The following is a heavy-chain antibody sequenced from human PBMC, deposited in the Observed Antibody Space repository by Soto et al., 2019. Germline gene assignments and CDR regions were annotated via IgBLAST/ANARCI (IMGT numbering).Heavy chain of an antibody. D-gene: IGHD3-3*01. Sequence: QVWQVESGGGVVQAGRSLRLSCAASGFTFRSYAMHWVRQAPGKGLEWVAIISYDAIYKYYADSVKGRFTISRDNSKNTLYLQMNSRRTEDTAVYYCARALDFWSAYFDYWGQGSLVTVSS. CDR2: ISYDAIYK. J-gene: IGHJ4*02. CDR1: GFTFRSYA. CDR3: ARALDFWSAYFDY. V-gene: IGHV3-30-3*01.